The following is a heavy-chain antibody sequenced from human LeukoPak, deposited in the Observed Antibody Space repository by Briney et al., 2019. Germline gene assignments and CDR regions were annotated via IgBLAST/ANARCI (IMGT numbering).Heavy chain of an antibody. CDR3: ARDPYSGTYGNTYYYYMDV. CDR1: GFSFSSYN. J-gene: IGHJ6*03. V-gene: IGHV3-21*01. Sequence: GGSLRLSCEASGFSFSSYNMDWVRQTPGKGRAWISSITTSSSYTFFGDSVKGRFTISRDNARNSLYLQMNSLTAEDTGVYYCARDPYSGTYGNTYYYYMDVWGKGTTVTISS. D-gene: IGHD1-26*01. CDR2: ITTSSSYT.